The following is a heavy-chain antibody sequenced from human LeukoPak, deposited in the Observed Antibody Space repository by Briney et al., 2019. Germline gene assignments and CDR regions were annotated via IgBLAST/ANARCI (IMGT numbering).Heavy chain of an antibody. CDR2: IYPGDSDT. J-gene: IGHJ4*02. Sequence: GESLKISCKGSGYSFTSYWIGWVRQMPGKGLEWMGIIYPGDSDTRYSPSFQGQVTISADKSISTAYLQWSSLKASDTAMYYCARHRALTGYYPYFDYWGQGTLVTVSS. V-gene: IGHV5-51*01. D-gene: IGHD3-9*01. CDR1: GYSFTSYW. CDR3: ARHRALTGYYPYFDY.